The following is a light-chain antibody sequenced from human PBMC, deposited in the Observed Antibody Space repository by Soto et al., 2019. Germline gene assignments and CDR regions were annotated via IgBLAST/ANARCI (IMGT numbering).Light chain of an antibody. Sequence: QPVLTQPPSVSGAAGQRVTISCTGSSSNIGAGYDVHWYQQLPGTAPKLLIYGNSNRPSGVPDRFSGSKSGTSASLAITGLQAEDEADYYCQSYDSSLSGYVFGTGTKVTVL. CDR1: SSNIGAGYD. V-gene: IGLV1-40*01. CDR2: GNS. J-gene: IGLJ1*01. CDR3: QSYDSSLSGYV.